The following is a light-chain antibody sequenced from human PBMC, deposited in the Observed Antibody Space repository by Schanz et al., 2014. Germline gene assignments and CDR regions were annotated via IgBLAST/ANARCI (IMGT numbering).Light chain of an antibody. CDR3: SSYTSTFAVI. CDR2: AVS. V-gene: IGLV2-14*03. J-gene: IGLJ2*01. CDR1: SSDVGSYNY. Sequence: QSALTQPASVSGSPGQSITISCTGTSSDVGSYNYVSWYQQHPGKAPKLMISAVSDRPSGVSNRFSGSKSGNTASLTISGLQAEDEADYYCSSYTSTFAVIFGGGTKLTVL.